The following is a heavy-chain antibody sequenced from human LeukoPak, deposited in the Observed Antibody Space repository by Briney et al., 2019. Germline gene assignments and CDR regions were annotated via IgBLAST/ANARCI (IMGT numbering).Heavy chain of an antibody. CDR3: AKDLGAQQWLVREDWFDP. D-gene: IGHD6-19*01. J-gene: IGHJ5*02. Sequence: GGSLRLSCAASGFTFSTYSMNWVRQAPGKGLEWVSYISSSGSTIYYADSVKGRFTISRDNSKNTLYLQMNSLRAEDTAVYYCAKDLGAQQWLVREDWFDPWGQGTLVTVSS. CDR2: ISSSGSTI. V-gene: IGHV3-48*01. CDR1: GFTFSTYS.